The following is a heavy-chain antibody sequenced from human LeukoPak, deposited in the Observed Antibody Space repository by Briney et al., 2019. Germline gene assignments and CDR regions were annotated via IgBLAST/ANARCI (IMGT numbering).Heavy chain of an antibody. Sequence: GGSLRLSCAASGLTFSSYWMSWVRQAPGKGLEWVANIKQDGSEKYYVDSVKGRFTISRDNAKNSLYLQMNSLRAEDTAVYYCARDGANHSMTTVAYYYYYYYMDVWGKGTTVTISS. D-gene: IGHD4-23*01. CDR2: IKQDGSEK. J-gene: IGHJ6*03. CDR3: ARDGANHSMTTVAYYYYYYYMDV. V-gene: IGHV3-7*01. CDR1: GLTFSSYW.